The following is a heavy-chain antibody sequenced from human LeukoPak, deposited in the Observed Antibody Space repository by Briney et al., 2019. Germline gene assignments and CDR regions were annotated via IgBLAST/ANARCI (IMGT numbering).Heavy chain of an antibody. V-gene: IGHV3-48*01. CDR3: ARDLGARDYGDNSGSGY. D-gene: IGHD4/OR15-4a*01. J-gene: IGHJ4*02. Sequence: GGSLRLSCAASGFTFSTYNMNWVRQAPGKGLEWVPYISSSSSTIYYADSVKGRFTISRDNAKNSLYLQMNSLRAEDTAVYYCARDLGARDYGDNSGSGYWGQGTLVTVSS. CDR2: ISSSSSTI. CDR1: GFTFSTYN.